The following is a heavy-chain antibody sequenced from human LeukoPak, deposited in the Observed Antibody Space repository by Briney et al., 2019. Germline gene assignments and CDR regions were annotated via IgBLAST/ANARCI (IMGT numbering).Heavy chain of an antibody. CDR1: GYTFTSYY. J-gene: IGHJ4*02. Sequence: ASVKVSCKASGYTFTSYYMHWVRQAPGQGLEWMGIINPSGGSTSYAQKFQGRVTMTRDMPTSTVYMELSSLRSEDTAVYYCARALTGSRLGYWGQGTLVTVSS. V-gene: IGHV1-46*01. CDR2: INPSGGST. D-gene: IGHD7-27*01. CDR3: ARALTGSRLGY.